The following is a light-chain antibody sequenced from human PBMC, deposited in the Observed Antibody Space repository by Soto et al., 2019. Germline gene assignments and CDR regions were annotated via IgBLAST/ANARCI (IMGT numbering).Light chain of an antibody. Sequence: IVISHSPATFSLSPGEIPTLSYSAIQSVSGNYLAWYQQQPGQAPRLLLYGASSRATGIPDRSSGSGSGTEFTLTISSLQPDDFAVYYCHQYYDWIPLTFGEGTKVDIK. CDR1: QSVSGNY. V-gene: IGKV3D-7*01. CDR3: HQYYDWIPLT. CDR2: GAS. J-gene: IGKJ4*01.